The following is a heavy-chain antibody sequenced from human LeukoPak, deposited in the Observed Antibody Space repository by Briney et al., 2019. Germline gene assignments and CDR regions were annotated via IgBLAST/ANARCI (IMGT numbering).Heavy chain of an antibody. CDR3: ARSTPTSGLLFDY. Sequence: ASVKVSCKASGYTFTSYYMHWVRQAPGQGLEWRVIINPSGGSTSYAQKFQGRGTMTRDTSTSTVYMELSGLRSEDTAVYYCARSTPTSGLLFDYWGQGTLVTVSS. CDR2: INPSGGST. D-gene: IGHD6-25*01. V-gene: IGHV1-46*01. J-gene: IGHJ4*02. CDR1: GYTFTSYY.